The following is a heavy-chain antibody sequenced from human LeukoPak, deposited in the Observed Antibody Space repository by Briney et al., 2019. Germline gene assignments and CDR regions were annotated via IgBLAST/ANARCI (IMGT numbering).Heavy chain of an antibody. CDR2: ISAYNGNT. Sequence: SVKVSCKASGYTFTSYGISWVRQAPGQGLEWMGWISAYNGNTNYAQKLQGRVTMTTDTSTSTAYMELRSLRSDDTAVYYCGRYYDSSGYYQFDYWAREPWSPSPQ. D-gene: IGHD3-22*01. CDR1: GYTFTSYG. V-gene: IGHV1-18*01. J-gene: IGHJ4*02. CDR3: GRYYDSSGYYQFDY.